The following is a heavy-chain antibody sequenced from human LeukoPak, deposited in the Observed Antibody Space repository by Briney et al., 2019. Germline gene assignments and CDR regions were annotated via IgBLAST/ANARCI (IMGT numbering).Heavy chain of an antibody. CDR3: ASGGGYSGYDTLDFDY. CDR2: INPSGGST. J-gene: IGHJ4*02. D-gene: IGHD5-12*01. Sequence: ASVKVSCKASGYTFTSYYMHWVRQAPGQGLEWMGIINPSGGSTSYAQKFQGRVTMTRDTSTSTVYMELSSLRSEDTAVYYCASGGGYSGYDTLDFDYWGQGTLVTVSS. CDR1: GYTFTSYY. V-gene: IGHV1-46*01.